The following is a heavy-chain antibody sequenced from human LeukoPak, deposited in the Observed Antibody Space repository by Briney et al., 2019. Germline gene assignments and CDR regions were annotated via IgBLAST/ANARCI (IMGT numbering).Heavy chain of an antibody. D-gene: IGHD3-9*01. Sequence: PGGSLRLSCAASGFTFTNYGMHWVRQAPGKGLEWVAVISYDGSNKYYVDSVKGRFTISRDNSKNTLSLQMNSLRAEDTVVYYCARDHSGGMYYYILTGYPYFDYWGQGTLVTVSS. V-gene: IGHV3-30*03. CDR2: ISYDGSNK. CDR3: ARDHSGGMYYYILTGYPYFDY. CDR1: GFTFTNYG. J-gene: IGHJ4*02.